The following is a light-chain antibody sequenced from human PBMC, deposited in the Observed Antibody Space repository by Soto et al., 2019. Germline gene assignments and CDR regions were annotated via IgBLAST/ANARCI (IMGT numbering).Light chain of an antibody. CDR2: GAP. J-gene: IGKJ1*01. Sequence: IVMTQAPGTLSVPPGESATLSRRASQSVSSTLAWFQQKPGQAPRLLIYGAPTRATGIPARFSGSGSGTDFTLTISSLQSEDFAVYYCQQYNTWPRTFGQGTKVDIK. CDR1: QSVSST. V-gene: IGKV3-15*01. CDR3: QQYNTWPRT.